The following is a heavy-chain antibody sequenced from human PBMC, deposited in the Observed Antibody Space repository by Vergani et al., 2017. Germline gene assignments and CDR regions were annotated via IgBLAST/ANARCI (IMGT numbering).Heavy chain of an antibody. CDR1: GFTFSSYS. D-gene: IGHD2-2*01. J-gene: IGHJ4*02. Sequence: EVQLVESGGGLVKPGGSLRLSCAASGFTFSSYSMNWVRQAPGKGLEWVSSISSSSSYIYYADSVKGRFTISRDKAKNSLYLQMNSLRAEDTAVYYCARDPDLGYCSSTSCPEFDYWGQGTLVTVSS. V-gene: IGHV3-21*01. CDR2: ISSSSSYI. CDR3: ARDPDLGYCSSTSCPEFDY.